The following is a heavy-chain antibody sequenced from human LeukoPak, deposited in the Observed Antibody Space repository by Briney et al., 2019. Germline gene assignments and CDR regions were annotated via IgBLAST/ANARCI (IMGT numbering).Heavy chain of an antibody. Sequence: ASVKVSCKASGYTFTGYYMHWVRQAPGQGLEWMGWINPNSGGTNYAQKFQGRVTMTRDTSISTAYMELSSLRSEDTAVYYCATEGSSSWYRAFDIWGQGTMVTVSS. V-gene: IGHV1-2*02. J-gene: IGHJ3*02. CDR2: INPNSGGT. D-gene: IGHD6-13*01. CDR3: ATEGSSSWYRAFDI. CDR1: GYTFTGYY.